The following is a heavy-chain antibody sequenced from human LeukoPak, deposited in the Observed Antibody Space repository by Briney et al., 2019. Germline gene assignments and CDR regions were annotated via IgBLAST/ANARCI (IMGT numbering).Heavy chain of an antibody. CDR3: ARGSLYSSGWG. CDR2: MNPNSGNT. CDR1: GGIFTSYA. D-gene: IGHD6-19*01. V-gene: IGHV1-8*01. Sequence: ASVKVSCRASGGIFTSYAISWVRQATGQGLEWMGWMNPNSGNTGYAQKFQGRVTMTRNTSISTAYMELSSLRSEDTAVYYCARGSLYSSGWGWGQGTLVTVSS. J-gene: IGHJ4*02.